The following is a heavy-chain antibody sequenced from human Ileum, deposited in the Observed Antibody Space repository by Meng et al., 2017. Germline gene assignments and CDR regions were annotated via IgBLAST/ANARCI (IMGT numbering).Heavy chain of an antibody. J-gene: IGHJ4*02. D-gene: IGHD7-27*01. Sequence: VQLERSGPGLGRRSDTLSLLCTGSGGSVSTGEYQWGWIRQPTGKGLEWIGYAGTNYNPSLKSRVTISVDTSKRQFSLKLTSVTAADTAVYYCARDHWGSLDYWGQGILVTVSS. CDR3: ARDHWGSLDY. CDR1: GGSVSTGEYQ. CDR2: AGT. V-gene: IGHV4-61*08.